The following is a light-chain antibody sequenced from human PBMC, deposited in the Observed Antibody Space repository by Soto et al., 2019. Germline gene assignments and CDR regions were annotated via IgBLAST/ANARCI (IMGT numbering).Light chain of an antibody. Sequence: QSALTQPDSGSGSPGQSITISCSGTNSDVGGYNYVSWYQQHPGKAPKLMIYDVSYRPSGISTRFSGSKSDNTASLTISGRQAEDEADYYCSLYTTSSLYVFGTGTKVTVL. CDR1: NSDVGGYNY. V-gene: IGLV2-14*01. CDR2: DVS. CDR3: SLYTTSSLYV. J-gene: IGLJ1*01.